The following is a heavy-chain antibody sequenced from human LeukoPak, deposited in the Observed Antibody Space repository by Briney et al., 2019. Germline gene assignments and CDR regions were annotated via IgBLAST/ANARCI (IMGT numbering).Heavy chain of an antibody. Sequence: GGSLSLSCAASGFTFSSYSMNWVRQAPGKGLEWVSSISSSSSYIYYADSVKGRFTISRDNAKNSLYLQMNSLRAEDTAVYYCARAQTGYSSSSDFDYWGQGTLVTVSS. CDR1: GFTFSSYS. V-gene: IGHV3-21*01. D-gene: IGHD6-13*01. CDR2: ISSSSSYI. CDR3: ARAQTGYSSSSDFDY. J-gene: IGHJ4*02.